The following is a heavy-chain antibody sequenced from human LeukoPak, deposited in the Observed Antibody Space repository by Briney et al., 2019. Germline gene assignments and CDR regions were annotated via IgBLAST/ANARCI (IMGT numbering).Heavy chain of an antibody. CDR1: GFTFSSYA. CDR2: ISSSGSTI. Sequence: GGSLRLSCAASGFTFSSYAMNWVRQAPGKGLEWVSYISSSGSTIYYADSVKGRFTISRDNAKNSLYLQMNSLRAEDTAVYYCARDFSSGWGFDYWGQGTLVTVSS. V-gene: IGHV3-48*01. CDR3: ARDFSSGWGFDY. D-gene: IGHD3-16*01. J-gene: IGHJ4*02.